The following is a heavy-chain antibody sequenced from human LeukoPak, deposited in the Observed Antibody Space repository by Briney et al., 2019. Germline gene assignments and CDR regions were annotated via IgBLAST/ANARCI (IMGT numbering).Heavy chain of an antibody. CDR2: IYYSGTT. J-gene: IGHJ4*02. D-gene: IGHD1-26*01. CDR1: GGSISSYY. Sequence: SETLSLTCTVSGGSISSYYWSWIRQPPGEGHEWVGYIYYSGTTDYNPSLKSRVTISVDTSNNQFSLKVSSVAAADTAVYYCARSSGTYRSFDYWGQGTMVTVSS. CDR3: ARSSGTYRSFDY. V-gene: IGHV4-59*01.